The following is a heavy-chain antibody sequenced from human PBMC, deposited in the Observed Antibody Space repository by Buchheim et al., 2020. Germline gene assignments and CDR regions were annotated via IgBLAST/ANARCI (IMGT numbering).Heavy chain of an antibody. CDR3: APIRNCGGDCSYGMDV. J-gene: IGHJ6*02. Sequence: QVQLQQWGAGLLKPSETLSLTCAVYGGSFSDYYWSWIRQPPGKGLEWIGEINHSGSTNFNPSLKSRVTMSVDTSKNQFSLKLSSVTAADTAVYYCAPIRNCGGDCSYGMDVWGQGTT. CDR2: INHSGST. V-gene: IGHV4-34*01. CDR1: GGSFSDYY. D-gene: IGHD2-21*01.